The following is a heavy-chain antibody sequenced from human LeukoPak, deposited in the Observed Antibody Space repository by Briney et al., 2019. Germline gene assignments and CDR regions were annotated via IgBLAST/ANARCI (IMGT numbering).Heavy chain of an antibody. Sequence: ASVKVSCKASGYTFTGYYMHWVRQAPGQGLEWMGWINPNSGGTNYAQKFQGRVTMTRDTSISTAYMELSRLRSDDTAVYYCARGVFTIFGVLQFDYWGQGTLVTVSS. CDR2: INPNSGGT. V-gene: IGHV1-2*02. CDR1: GYTFTGYY. J-gene: IGHJ4*02. D-gene: IGHD3-3*01. CDR3: ARGVFTIFGVLQFDY.